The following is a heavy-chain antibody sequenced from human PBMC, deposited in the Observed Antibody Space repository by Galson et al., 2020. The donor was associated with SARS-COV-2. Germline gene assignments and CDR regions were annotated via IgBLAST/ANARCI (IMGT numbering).Heavy chain of an antibody. CDR3: ARRGAYTSSWYFDC. J-gene: IGHJ4*02. CDR2: IYSDGST. V-gene: IGHV3-53*01. Sequence: GGSLRLSCAASGFSVSHSYVTWVRQAPGKGLEWVSIIYSDGSTSSADSVKGRFTISRDTSKNTLFLQMNGLRAEDTAVYYCARRGAYTSSWYFDCWGQGTLVIFSS. D-gene: IGHD6-13*01. CDR1: GFSVSHSY.